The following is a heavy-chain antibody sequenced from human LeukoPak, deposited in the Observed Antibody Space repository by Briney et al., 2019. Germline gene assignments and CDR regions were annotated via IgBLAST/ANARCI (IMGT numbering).Heavy chain of an antibody. V-gene: IGHV4-39*01. CDR2: IYYSGGS. CDR3: ASLAY. CDR1: GCSLSSSSYF. J-gene: IGHJ4*02. Sequence: PSYALSLTCTVCGCSLSSSSYFGRWVRKPPGKGLEWNGSIYYSGGSFYVPSLKSQVSITVDTAKPQYSLKLNSVTAADTAVYYCASLAYWGQGALVTVSS.